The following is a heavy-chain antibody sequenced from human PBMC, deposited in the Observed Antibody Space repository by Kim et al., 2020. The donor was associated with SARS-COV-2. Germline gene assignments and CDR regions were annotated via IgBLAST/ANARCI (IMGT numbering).Heavy chain of an antibody. Sequence: SLKGRFTISRDNSKDTLFLQMSSLGPEDTAMYFCAKDRYCSGTNCYRAFDVWGQGTMVTVSS. CDR3: AKDRYCSGTNCYRAFDV. V-gene: IGHV3-64D*06. D-gene: IGHD2-15*01. J-gene: IGHJ3*01.